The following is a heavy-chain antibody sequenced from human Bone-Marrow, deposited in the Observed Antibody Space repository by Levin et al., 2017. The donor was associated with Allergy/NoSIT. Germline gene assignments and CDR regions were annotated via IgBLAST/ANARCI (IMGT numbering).Heavy chain of an antibody. Sequence: ASVKVSCKASGYTFTDYFIHWVRLAPGQGLEWMGWINPNSGDTDSSQNFQGTVTMTRDTSISTAYMEVTSLTSNDTTLYYCARISSAAFDMWGQGTVVTVSS. CDR1: GYTFTDYF. CDR2: INPNSGDT. D-gene: IGHD6-19*01. CDR3: ARISSAAFDM. J-gene: IGHJ3*02. V-gene: IGHV1-2*02.